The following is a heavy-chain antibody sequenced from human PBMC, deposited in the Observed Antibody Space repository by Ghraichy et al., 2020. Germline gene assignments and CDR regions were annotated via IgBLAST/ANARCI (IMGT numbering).Heavy chain of an antibody. D-gene: IGHD6-13*01. CDR1: GLSFSDYG. CDR2: VSDAGGTT. V-gene: IGHV3-30*18. CDR3: TKEGAATGRYAFDI. Sequence: GGSLRLSCAASGLSFSDYGMHWVRQAPGKGLEWVAVVSDAGGTTYHADSVKGRLTISRDNSKHMLYLQMNSLRPEDTAVYYCTKEGAATGRYAFDIWGQGTMVTVSS. J-gene: IGHJ3*02.